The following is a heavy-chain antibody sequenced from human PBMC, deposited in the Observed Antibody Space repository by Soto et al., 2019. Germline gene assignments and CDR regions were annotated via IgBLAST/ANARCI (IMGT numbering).Heavy chain of an antibody. CDR2: IYYGGSA. CDR1: GGSISTYY. V-gene: IGHV4-59*08. CDR3: ARGGHCTNGVCSALDY. Sequence: SEILCLTCTVSGGSISTYYWNWIRQPPGKGLEWIGYIYYGGSANYNPSLKSRVTISVDTSKKQFSLKLSSVTAADTAVYYCARGGHCTNGVCSALDYWGQGTLVTVSS. D-gene: IGHD2-8*01. J-gene: IGHJ4*02.